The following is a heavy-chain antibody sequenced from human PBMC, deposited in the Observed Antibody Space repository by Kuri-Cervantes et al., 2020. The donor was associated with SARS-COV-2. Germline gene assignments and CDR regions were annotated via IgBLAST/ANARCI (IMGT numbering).Heavy chain of an antibody. V-gene: IGHV3-43*01. J-gene: IGHJ4*02. CDR3: ARGPGLFDF. CDR1: GFTFDDYT. D-gene: IGHD3/OR15-3a*01. CDR2: ISWDGGST. Sequence: GESLKISCAASGFTFDDYTMHWVRQAPGKGLEWVSLISWDGGSTYYADSVKGRFTISRDNAKNSLYLQMNSLRAEDTAVYYCARGPGLFDFWGQGTLVTVSS.